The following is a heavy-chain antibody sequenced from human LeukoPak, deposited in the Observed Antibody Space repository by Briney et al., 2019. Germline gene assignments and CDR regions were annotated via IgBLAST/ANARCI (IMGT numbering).Heavy chain of an antibody. J-gene: IGHJ4*02. D-gene: IGHD6-19*01. CDR1: GFTFSSYA. CDR3: AKACYDGYSSGWKPFDY. CDR2: ISGSGGST. V-gene: IGHV3-23*01. Sequence: GGSLRLSCAASGFTFSSYAMSWVRQAPGKGLEWVSAISGSGGSTYYADSVKGRFTISRDNSKNTLYLQMNSLRAEDTAVYYCAKACYDGYSSGWKPFDYWGQGTLVTVSS.